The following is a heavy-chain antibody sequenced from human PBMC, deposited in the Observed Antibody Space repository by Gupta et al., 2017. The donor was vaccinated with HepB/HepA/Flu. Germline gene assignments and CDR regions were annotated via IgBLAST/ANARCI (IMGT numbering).Heavy chain of an antibody. Sequence: VQLVQSWAEVKKPGASEKESCQACGDTFTGGTMHWVRQAPGQGVEYLGWIYPKSGDTKYTQKFQGRVTMTRDTSISTVYMELSRLTSDDTAVYYCARGGGRGGLDPWGQGTLVTVSS. V-gene: IGHV1-2*02. CDR1: GDTFTGGT. CDR3: ARGGGRGGLDP. J-gene: IGHJ5*02. D-gene: IGHD3-16*01. CDR2: IYPKSGDT.